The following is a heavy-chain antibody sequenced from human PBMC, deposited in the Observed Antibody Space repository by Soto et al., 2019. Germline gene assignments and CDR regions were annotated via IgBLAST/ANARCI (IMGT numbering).Heavy chain of an antibody. V-gene: IGHV3-23*01. Sequence: EVQLLESGGGLVQPGGSLRLSCAASGFTFSSYAMSWVRQAPGKGLEWVSAISGSGGSTYYADSVKGRFTIPRDNSKNTLYLQMNSLRAEDTAVYYCAQLRFLEWLFPLKFDYWGQGTLVTVSS. D-gene: IGHD3-3*01. CDR3: AQLRFLEWLFPLKFDY. CDR1: GFTFSSYA. CDR2: ISGSGGST. J-gene: IGHJ4*02.